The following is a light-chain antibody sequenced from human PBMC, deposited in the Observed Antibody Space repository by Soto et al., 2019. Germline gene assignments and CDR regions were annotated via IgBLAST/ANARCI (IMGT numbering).Light chain of an antibody. CDR2: GAS. Sequence: DIQMTQSPSSLSASVGDRVTITCRASQTVSTYLTWYQQKPGKAPKVLLYGASSLQSGVTSRFSGTGSETDFTLTISSLQPEDFATYYGQQSYSAPETFGQANRVDIE. J-gene: IGKJ1*01. CDR3: QQSYSAPET. CDR1: QTVSTY. V-gene: IGKV1-39*01.